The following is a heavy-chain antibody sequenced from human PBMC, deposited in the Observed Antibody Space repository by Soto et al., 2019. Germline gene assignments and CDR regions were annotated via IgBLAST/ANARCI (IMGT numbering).Heavy chain of an antibody. CDR3: AKELHTTIPVATAS. D-gene: IGHD6-19*01. V-gene: IGHV3-23*01. CDR2: ISDSGGRT. J-gene: IGHJ5*02. CDR1: GFTFSTYA. Sequence: EVQLMESGGGLVQPGGSLRLSCAASGFTFSTYAMTWVRQAPGKGLEWVSGISDSGGRTYYADSVRGRFTISRDNSKNTMFLQMNSLRADDTAIYYCAKELHTTIPVATASWGQGTLVSVSS.